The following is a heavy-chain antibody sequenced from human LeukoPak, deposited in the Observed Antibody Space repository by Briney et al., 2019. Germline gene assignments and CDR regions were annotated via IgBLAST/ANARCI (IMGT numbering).Heavy chain of an antibody. J-gene: IGHJ5*02. D-gene: IGHD3-3*01. CDR1: GYTFTSYG. Sequence: GASVKVSCTASGYTFTSYGISWVRQAPGQGLEWMGWISAYNGNTNYAQKLQGRVTMTTDTSTSTAYMELRSLRSDDTAVYYCARDRTYYDFWSGYYSVNWFDPWGQGTLVTVSS. CDR2: ISAYNGNT. CDR3: ARDRTYYDFWSGYYSVNWFDP. V-gene: IGHV1-18*01.